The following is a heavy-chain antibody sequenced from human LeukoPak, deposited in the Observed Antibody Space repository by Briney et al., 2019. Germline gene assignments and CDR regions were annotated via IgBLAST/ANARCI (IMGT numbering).Heavy chain of an antibody. D-gene: IGHD7-27*01. CDR3: SGDPGDY. CDR1: GFTFSSYG. J-gene: IGHJ4*02. V-gene: IGHV3-7*04. Sequence: GGSLRLSCAASGFTFSSYGMRWVRQAPGKGLEWVANIKPDGSEEYYVDSVKDRFTISRDNAKNSLYLQMNSLRAEDTAVYYCSGDPGDYWGQGTLVTVSS. CDR2: IKPDGSEE.